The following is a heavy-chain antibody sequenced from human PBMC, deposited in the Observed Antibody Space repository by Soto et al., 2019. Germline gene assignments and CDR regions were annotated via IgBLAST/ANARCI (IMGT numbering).Heavy chain of an antibody. CDR1: GDSVSSNSAA. D-gene: IGHD6-6*01. CDR3: AREGRSSFDY. Sequence: SQTLSLTCAISGDSVSSNSAAWNWIRLSPSRGLEWLGRTYYRSKWYNDNAVSVKSRITINADTSKNQFSLQLNSVSPEDTAVYYCAREGRSSFDYWGQGTPVTVSS. J-gene: IGHJ4*02. CDR2: TYYRSKWYN. V-gene: IGHV6-1*01.